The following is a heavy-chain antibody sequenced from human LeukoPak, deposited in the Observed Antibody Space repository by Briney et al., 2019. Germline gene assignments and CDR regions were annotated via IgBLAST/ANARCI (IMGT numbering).Heavy chain of an antibody. V-gene: IGHV3-48*02. CDR3: VRDSVYAFDI. CDR2: IRSSPSAM. D-gene: IGHD5/OR15-5a*01. J-gene: IGHJ3*02. CDR1: GFTFSSYS. Sequence: GGSLRLSCAASGFTFSSYSMNWVRQAPGKGLEWLSYIRSSPSAMSYADSVKGRFTISRDDVNNSLFLQMNSLRDEDTAVYYCVRDSVYAFDIWGPGTMVTVSS.